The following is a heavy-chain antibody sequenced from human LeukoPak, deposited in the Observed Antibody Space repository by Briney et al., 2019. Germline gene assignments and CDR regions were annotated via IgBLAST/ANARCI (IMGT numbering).Heavy chain of an antibody. D-gene: IGHD1-26*01. CDR3: TRDWELDYYYYGMDV. J-gene: IGHJ6*02. Sequence: HPGRSLRLSCTASGFTFGDYAMSWVRQAPGKGLEWVGFIRSKAYGGTTEYPASVKGRFTISRDDSKSIAYLQMNSLKTEDTAVYYCTRDWELDYYYYGMDVWGQGTTVTVSS. CDR1: GFTFGDYA. CDR2: IRSKAYGGTT. V-gene: IGHV3-49*04.